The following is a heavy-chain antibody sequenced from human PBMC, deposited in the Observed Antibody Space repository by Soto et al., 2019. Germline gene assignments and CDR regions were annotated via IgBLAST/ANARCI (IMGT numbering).Heavy chain of an antibody. CDR3: ARDVLRFLEWLSYNWFDP. CDR2: ISAYNGNT. Sequence: ASVKVSCTASGYTFTSYGISWVRQAPGQGLEWMGWISAYNGNTNYAQKLQGRVTMTTDTSTSTAYMELRSLRSDDTAVYYCARDVLRFLEWLSYNWFDPWGQGTLVTVSS. J-gene: IGHJ5*02. V-gene: IGHV1-18*01. CDR1: GYTFTSYG. D-gene: IGHD3-3*01.